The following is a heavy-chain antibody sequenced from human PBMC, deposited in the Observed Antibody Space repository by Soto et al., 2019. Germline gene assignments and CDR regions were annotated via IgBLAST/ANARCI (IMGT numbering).Heavy chain of an antibody. J-gene: IGHJ6*03. CDR1: GFTFSSYW. V-gene: IGHV3-74*01. Sequence: EVQLVESGGGLVQPGGSLRLSCAASGFTFSSYWMHWVRQAPGEGLRWVSRINSDGSRTTYADSVKGRITISRDNAKNTVYLPMNSLSAEDTAVYYCARIGTGYYYMDVWGKGTTVTVSS. CDR2: INSDGSRT. D-gene: IGHD1-1*01. CDR3: ARIGTGYYYMDV.